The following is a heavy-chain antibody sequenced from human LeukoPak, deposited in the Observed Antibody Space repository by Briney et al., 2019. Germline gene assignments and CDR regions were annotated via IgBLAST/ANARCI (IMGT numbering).Heavy chain of an antibody. D-gene: IGHD1-1*01. CDR1: GYTFTDYY. J-gene: IGHJ4*02. CDR2: INPNSGGT. Sequence: GASVKVSCKASGYTFTDYYMHWVRQAPGQGLEWMGWINPNSGGTNYAQKFQGRVTMTRDTSIGTAYMELNRLTYDDTAVYYCGRDRHWNQGNFDYWGQGTLVTVSS. V-gene: IGHV1-2*02. CDR3: GRDRHWNQGNFDY.